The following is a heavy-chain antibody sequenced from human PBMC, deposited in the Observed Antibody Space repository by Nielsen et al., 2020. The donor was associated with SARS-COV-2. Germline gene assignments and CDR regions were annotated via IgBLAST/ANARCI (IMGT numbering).Heavy chain of an antibody. D-gene: IGHD3-22*01. V-gene: IGHV1-69*13. Sequence: SVKVSCKASGGTFSSYAISWVRQAPGQGLEWMGGIIPIFGTANYAQKFQGRVTITADESTSTAYMELSSLRSEDTAVYYCARGSTYDYDSSGYYYHRYWGQGTLVTVSS. CDR3: ARGSTYDYDSSGYYYHRY. J-gene: IGHJ4*02. CDR1: GGTFSSYA. CDR2: IIPIFGTA.